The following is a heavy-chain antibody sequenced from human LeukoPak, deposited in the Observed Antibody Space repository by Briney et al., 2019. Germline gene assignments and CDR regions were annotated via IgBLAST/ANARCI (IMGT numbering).Heavy chain of an antibody. V-gene: IGHV3-7*01. CDR2: INQDRSKK. J-gene: IGHJ4*02. CDR3: ARLHCDGGTCYSGFDY. Sequence: GGSLRLSCAASGFTFSRYWMSWVRQSPGKGLEWVANINQDRSKKYYVDSVKGRFTISRDNAKKSLFLQMNSLRAEDTAVYYCARLHCDGGTCYSGFDYWGQGTLVTVSS. CDR1: GFTFSRYW. D-gene: IGHD2-15*01.